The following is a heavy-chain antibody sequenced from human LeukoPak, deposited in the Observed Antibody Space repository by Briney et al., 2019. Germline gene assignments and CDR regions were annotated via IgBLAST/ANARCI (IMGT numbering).Heavy chain of an antibody. CDR3: AALRWSDTFDI. Sequence: GGSLRLSCAASGFTFSSYAMSRVRQAPGKGLEWVSSISGSGDSTFYADSVKGRFTISRDNSRNTLYLQMNSLRAEDTAVYYCAALRWSDTFDIWGQGTMVTVSS. CDR1: GFTFSSYA. V-gene: IGHV3-23*01. J-gene: IGHJ3*02. CDR2: ISGSGDST. D-gene: IGHD2-21*01.